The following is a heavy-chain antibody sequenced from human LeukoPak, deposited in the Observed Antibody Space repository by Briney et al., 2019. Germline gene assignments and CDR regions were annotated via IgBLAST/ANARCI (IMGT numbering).Heavy chain of an antibody. CDR3: ARNDYASSSGYDF. Sequence: GGSLRLSCAASGFTFSTYSMNWVRQAPVKGLEWVSSISSGSDHIYYADSVKGRFTISRDNAKNSLYLQMDSLRAEDTAVFFCARNDYASSSGYDFWGQGTLVTVSS. V-gene: IGHV3-21*01. CDR2: ISSGSDHI. D-gene: IGHD6-6*01. J-gene: IGHJ4*02. CDR1: GFTFSTYS.